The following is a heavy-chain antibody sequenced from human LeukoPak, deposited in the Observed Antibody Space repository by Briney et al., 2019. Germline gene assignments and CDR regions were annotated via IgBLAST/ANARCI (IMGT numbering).Heavy chain of an antibody. Sequence: SETLSLTCAVYGGSFSGYYWSWIRQPPGKGLEWIGEINHSGSTNYNPSLKSRVTISVDTSKNQFSLKLSSVTAADTAVYYCARGQGGYSSSWPYYFDYWGQGTLVAVSS. V-gene: IGHV4-34*01. J-gene: IGHJ4*02. D-gene: IGHD6-13*01. CDR1: GGSFSGYY. CDR2: INHSGST. CDR3: ARGQGGYSSSWPYYFDY.